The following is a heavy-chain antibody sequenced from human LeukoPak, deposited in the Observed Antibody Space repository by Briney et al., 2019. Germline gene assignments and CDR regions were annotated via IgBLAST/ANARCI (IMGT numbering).Heavy chain of an antibody. Sequence: EASVKVSCKASGGTFSSYAISWVRQAPGQGLEWMGGIIPIFGTANYAQKFQGRVTITTDESTSTAYMELSGLRSEDTAVYYCAREEKGPSGTYYFDYWGQGTLVTVSS. CDR2: IIPIFGTA. CDR1: GGTFSSYA. D-gene: IGHD2-2*01. J-gene: IGHJ4*02. V-gene: IGHV1-69*05. CDR3: AREEKGPSGTYYFDY.